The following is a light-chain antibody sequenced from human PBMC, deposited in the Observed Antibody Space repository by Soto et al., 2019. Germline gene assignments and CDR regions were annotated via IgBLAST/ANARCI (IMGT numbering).Light chain of an antibody. CDR1: QDIANY. CDR2: DAS. V-gene: IGKV1-33*01. CDR3: QQYHSLPHT. Sequence: DIQMTQSPSPLSASVGDSVTISCQASQDIANYLNWYQQKPGKPPKHLIYDASDLETGVPSRFRGGGSGTDFTFTISSLQSEDIATYFCQQYHSLPHTFGQGTKLEIK. J-gene: IGKJ2*01.